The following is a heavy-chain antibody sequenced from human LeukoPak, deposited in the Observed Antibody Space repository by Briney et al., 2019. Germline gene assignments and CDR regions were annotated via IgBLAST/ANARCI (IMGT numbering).Heavy chain of an antibody. Sequence: PGGSLRLSCAASGFTFSSYAMNWVRQAPGKGLEWVSSISSSSSYIYYADSVKGRFTISRDNAKNSLYLQMNSLRAEDTAVYYCARDPTQGGWPREEDSPGDYWGQGTLVTVSS. J-gene: IGHJ4*02. CDR2: ISSSSSYI. CDR3: ARDPTQGGWPREEDSPGDY. CDR1: GFTFSSYA. D-gene: IGHD6-19*01. V-gene: IGHV3-21*01.